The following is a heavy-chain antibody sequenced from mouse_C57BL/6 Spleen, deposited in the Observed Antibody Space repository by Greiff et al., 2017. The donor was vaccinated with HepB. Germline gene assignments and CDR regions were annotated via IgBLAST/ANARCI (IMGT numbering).Heavy chain of an antibody. CDR2: IYPGDGDT. CDR1: GYAFSSSW. CDR3: ARTAKSDMDY. Sequence: VKLMESGPELVKPGASVKISCKASGYAFSSSWMNWVKQRTGKGLEWIGRIYPGDGDTNYNGKFKGKATLTADKSSSTAYMQLSSLTSEDSAVYFCARTAKSDMDYWGQGTSVTVSS. J-gene: IGHJ4*01. D-gene: IGHD1-2*01. V-gene: IGHV1-82*01.